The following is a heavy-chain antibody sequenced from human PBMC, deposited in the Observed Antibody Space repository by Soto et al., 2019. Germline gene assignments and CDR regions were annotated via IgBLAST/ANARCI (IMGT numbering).Heavy chain of an antibody. CDR1: GYTFTNFG. J-gene: IGHJ4*02. CDR3: ARVERGITISGVVIPPFDY. CDR2: ISAYNGNT. Sequence: ASVKVSCKASGYTFTNFGISWVRQAPGQGLEWMGWISAYNGNTNYAQNFQGRVTMTTDKSTSTAYMELRSLRSDDTAVYYCARVERGITISGVVIPPFDYWGQGTLVTVSS. D-gene: IGHD3-3*01. V-gene: IGHV1-18*01.